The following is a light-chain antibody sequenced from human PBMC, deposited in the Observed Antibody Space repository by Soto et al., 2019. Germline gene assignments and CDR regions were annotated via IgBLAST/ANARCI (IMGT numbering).Light chain of an antibody. CDR3: QQYNDWPPT. V-gene: IGKV3D-15*01. Sequence: EIVMTHSPSTLSVSAGERATLSWGASQSVSSSLAWYQQKPGQAPRLLIYGASTRATGIPAKFSGSGSGTEFTLTISSLQSEDFALYYCQQYNDWPPTFGQGTRLEIK. J-gene: IGKJ5*01. CDR2: GAS. CDR1: QSVSSS.